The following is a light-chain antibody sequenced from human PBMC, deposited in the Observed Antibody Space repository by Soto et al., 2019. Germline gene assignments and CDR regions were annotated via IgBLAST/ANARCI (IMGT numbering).Light chain of an antibody. CDR1: SSDVGAYNY. J-gene: IGLJ1*01. CDR2: EVS. V-gene: IGLV2-8*01. CDR3: SSYAGSNNYV. Sequence: QSVLTQPPSASGSPGQSVTISCTGTSSDVGAYNYVSWHQQHPGKAPKLMIYEVSKRPSGVPGRFSGSKPGNTASLTVSGLQADDEADYYCSSYAGSNNYVFGTGTKV.